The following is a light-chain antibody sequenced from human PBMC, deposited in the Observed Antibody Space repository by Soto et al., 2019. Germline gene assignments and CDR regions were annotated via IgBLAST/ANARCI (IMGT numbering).Light chain of an antibody. V-gene: IGLV9-49*01. CDR2: VGSGGIVG. CDR3: GADHGSGSNFVYV. J-gene: IGLJ1*01. Sequence: QPVLTQPPSASASLGASVTLTCTLSSGYNNYKVDWYQQRPGEGARFVMRVGSGGIVGSKGDGIPDRFSVLASGLDRYLTIENIQEEDESDYHCGADHGSGSNFVYVFGTGTKLTVL. CDR1: SGYNNYK.